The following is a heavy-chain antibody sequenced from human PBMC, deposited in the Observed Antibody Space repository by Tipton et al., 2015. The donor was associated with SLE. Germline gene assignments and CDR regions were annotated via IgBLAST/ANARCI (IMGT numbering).Heavy chain of an antibody. CDR3: VVCSPASCAYFDY. CDR1: GGSISSYY. J-gene: IGHJ4*02. CDR2: ISTGGNT. V-gene: IGHV4-4*07. D-gene: IGHD2-2*01. Sequence: TLSLTCTVSGGSISSYYWGWIRQPAGKGLEWIGRISTGGNTKYNPSPGCRVTLSVDASKDQFSLKLSSVTAADTAVYYCVVCSPASCAYFDYWGQGRLVTVSS.